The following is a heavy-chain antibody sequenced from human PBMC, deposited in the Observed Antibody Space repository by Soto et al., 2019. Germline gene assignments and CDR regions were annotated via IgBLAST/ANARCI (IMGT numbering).Heavy chain of an antibody. CDR3: TRDLVVSSSTAVEDYYYYYMDV. J-gene: IGHJ6*03. CDR1: GFTFGDYA. V-gene: IGHV3-49*03. Sequence: GGSLRLSCTASGFTFGDYAMSWFRQAPGKGLEWVGFIRSKAYGGTTEYAASVKGRFTISRDDSKSIAYLQMNSLKTEDTAVYYCTRDLVVSSSTAVEDYYYYYMDVWGKGTTVTVSS. CDR2: IRSKAYGGTT. D-gene: IGHD6-13*01.